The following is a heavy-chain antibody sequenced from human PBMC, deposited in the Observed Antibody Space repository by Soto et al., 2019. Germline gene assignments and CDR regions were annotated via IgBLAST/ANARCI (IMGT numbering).Heavy chain of an antibody. CDR2: MNPNSGNT. CDR3: ARGDPAGYSSGWDKEGMDV. Sequence: ASVKVSCKASGYTFTSYDIHWVRQATGQGLEWMGWMNPNSGNTGYAQKFQGRVTMTRNTSISTAYMELSSLRSEDTAVYYCARGDPAGYSSGWDKEGMDVSGQGTTVTVS. J-gene: IGHJ6*02. CDR1: GYTFTSYD. V-gene: IGHV1-8*01. D-gene: IGHD6-19*01.